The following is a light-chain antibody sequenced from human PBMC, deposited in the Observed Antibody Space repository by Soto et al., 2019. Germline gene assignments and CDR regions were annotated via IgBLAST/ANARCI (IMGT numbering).Light chain of an antibody. J-gene: IGLJ2*01. Sequence: QSVLTQPPSASGPPGQRVTISCSGSSSNVGRNTVNWYQQLSGAAPTLLIYNTNKRPSGVPDRFSGSKSDTSASLAISGLQSEDEADYYCAAWDDGLNAVLFGGGTKVTVL. CDR1: SSNVGRNT. CDR2: NTN. V-gene: IGLV1-44*01. CDR3: AAWDDGLNAVL.